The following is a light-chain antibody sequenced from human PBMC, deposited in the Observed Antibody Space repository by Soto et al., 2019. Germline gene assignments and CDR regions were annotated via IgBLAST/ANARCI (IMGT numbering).Light chain of an antibody. Sequence: EIVMTQSPSTVSVSPGDTATLSCRASQSISNSVAWYQQKPGQAPRLLILDASTRATGIPSRYSGSGSGTEFTLSISNLQSEDFAVYYCKQYKKWPPFTFGQGTRVEIK. CDR3: KQYKKWPPFT. CDR2: DAS. V-gene: IGKV3-15*01. CDR1: QSISNS. J-gene: IGKJ5*01.